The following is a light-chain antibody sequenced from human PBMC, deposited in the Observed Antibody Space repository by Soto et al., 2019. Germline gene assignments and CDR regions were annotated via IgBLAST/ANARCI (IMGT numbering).Light chain of an antibody. CDR1: PYINTR. V-gene: IGKV3D-11*03. CDR2: KTS. Sequence: LPPSPSTLPSLPGASVHLPCRAGPYINTRLAWYQHSPGQAPRLLLYKTSIRAAGIPARFSGSGTGTDFTLTISNVQPEDFEVYYCHQHRSWPRTFGQGTKVDIK. CDR3: HQHRSWPRT. J-gene: IGKJ1*01.